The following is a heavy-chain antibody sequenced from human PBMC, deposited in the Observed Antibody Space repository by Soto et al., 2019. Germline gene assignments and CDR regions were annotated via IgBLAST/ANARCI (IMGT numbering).Heavy chain of an antibody. Sequence: QGQLVQSGAEVKEPGSSVKVSCKASGGGNLRDYRTTWVRRAPGQGLEWMGGIIPKLGSANYAQNFQGRVTITADEATHTVYMELRRVRSDDTAVYYCARGGEGYNFGADYWGQGTPVTFAS. CDR3: ARGGEGYNFGADY. D-gene: IGHD5-12*01. CDR1: GGGNLRDYR. CDR2: IIPKLGSA. V-gene: IGHV1-69*01. J-gene: IGHJ4*02.